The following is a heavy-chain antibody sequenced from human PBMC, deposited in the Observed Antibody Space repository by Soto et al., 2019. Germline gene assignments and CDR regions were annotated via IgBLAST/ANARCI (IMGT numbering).Heavy chain of an antibody. D-gene: IGHD3-3*01. Sequence: QVQLVQSGGEVKKPGASVKVSCKASGYTFSDYGISWVRQAPGQGLEWMGGIGPYNDNTNYAQKFQGRVNMTRDISTTTAYMELRGLRSDHTAVYYCAHKFWSGYYIRYFDYWGQGTLVIVSS. J-gene: IGHJ4*02. V-gene: IGHV1-18*01. CDR2: IGPYNDNT. CDR1: GYTFSDYG. CDR3: AHKFWSGYYIRYFDY.